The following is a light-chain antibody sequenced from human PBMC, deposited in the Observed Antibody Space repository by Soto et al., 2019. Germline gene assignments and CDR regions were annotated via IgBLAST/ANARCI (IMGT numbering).Light chain of an antibody. J-gene: IGLJ1*01. CDR1: SSNIGHNH. CDR3: GQGKNSQNNNL. Sequence: QSVLTEPPSVSAAPGQKVTISCSGSSSNIGHNHVSWYQQLPGTAPKLLIYDTDKRPSGIPDRFSGSKSGTSATLGITGLNPGKEANYYCGQGKNSQNNNLSETGTKVPVL. V-gene: IGLV1-51*01. CDR2: DTD.